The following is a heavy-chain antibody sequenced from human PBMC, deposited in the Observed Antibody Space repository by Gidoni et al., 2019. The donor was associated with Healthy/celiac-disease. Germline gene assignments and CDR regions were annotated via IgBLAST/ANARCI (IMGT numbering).Heavy chain of an antibody. J-gene: IGHJ4*02. CDR1: GGTFSSYA. Sequence: QVQLVQSGSEAKKPGSSVKVSCKASGGTFSSYAISWVRQAPGQGLEWMGRIIPILGIANYAQKFQGRVTITADKSTSTAYMELSSLRSEDTAVYYCATSRDGYNPYYFDYWGQGTLVTVSS. V-gene: IGHV1-69*04. CDR2: IIPILGIA. CDR3: ATSRDGYNPYYFDY. D-gene: IGHD5-12*01.